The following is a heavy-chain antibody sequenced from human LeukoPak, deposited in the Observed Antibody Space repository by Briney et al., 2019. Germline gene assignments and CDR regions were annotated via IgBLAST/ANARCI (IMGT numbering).Heavy chain of an antibody. CDR2: IIPIFGTA. J-gene: IGHJ4*02. Sequence: SVKVSCKASGGTFSSYAISWVRQAPGQGLEWMGGIIPIFGTANYAQKFQGRVTITADKSTSTAYMELSSLRSEDTAVYYCARRPYSSSWYTDYWGQGTLVTVSS. CDR1: GGTFSSYA. V-gene: IGHV1-69*06. D-gene: IGHD6-13*01. CDR3: ARRPYSSSWYTDY.